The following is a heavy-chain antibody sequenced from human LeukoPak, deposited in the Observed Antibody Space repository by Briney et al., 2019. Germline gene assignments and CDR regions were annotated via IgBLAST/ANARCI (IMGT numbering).Heavy chain of an antibody. CDR3: ARGVLGFDY. D-gene: IGHD6-13*01. J-gene: IGHJ4*02. Sequence: SQTLSLTCAISGDSVSNNTTAWNWIRQSPSRGLEWLGRTYYRSKWDNDYAVSVKSRMTISPDTSKNKFSLQLNSVTAEDTAVYYCARGVLGFDYWGQGTLVTVSS. CDR1: GDSVSNNTTA. V-gene: IGHV6-1*01. CDR2: TYYRSKWDN.